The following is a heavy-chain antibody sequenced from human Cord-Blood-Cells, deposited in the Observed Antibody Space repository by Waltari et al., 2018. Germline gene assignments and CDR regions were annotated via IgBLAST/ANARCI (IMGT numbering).Heavy chain of an antibody. CDR2: ISYDGSNK. V-gene: IGHV3-30*18. Sequence: QVQLAESAGGMVQPWRSLTLSCPASGFTFISYGIPCFRQAPGKGLEWVAVISYDGSNKYYADSVKGRFTISRDNSKNTLYLQMNSLRAEDTAVYYCAKTVTTDAFDIWGQGTMVTVSS. CDR3: AKTVTTDAFDI. J-gene: IGHJ3*02. CDR1: GFTFISYG. D-gene: IGHD4-17*01.